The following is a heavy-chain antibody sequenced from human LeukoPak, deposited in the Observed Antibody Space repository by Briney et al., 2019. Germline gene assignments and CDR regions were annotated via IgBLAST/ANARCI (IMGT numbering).Heavy chain of an antibody. CDR1: GYTLTGYY. D-gene: IGHD5-12*01. CDR2: INPNSGGT. J-gene: IGHJ6*02. CDR3: AREATIPFSSYGMDV. V-gene: IGHV1-2*02. Sequence: ASVKVSCKASGYTLTGYYMHWVRQAPGQGLEWMGWINPNSGGTNYAQKFQGRVTMTRDTSISTAYMELSRLRSDDTAVYYCAREATIPFSSYGMDVWGQGTTVTVSS.